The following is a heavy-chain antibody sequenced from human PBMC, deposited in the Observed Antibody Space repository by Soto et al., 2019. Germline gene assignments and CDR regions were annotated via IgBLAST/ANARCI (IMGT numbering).Heavy chain of an antibody. J-gene: IGHJ6*02. V-gene: IGHV3-33*01. CDR2: IWYDGSNK. Sequence: QVQLVESGGGVVQPGRSLRLSCAASGFTFSSYGMHWVRQAPGKGLEWVAVIWYDGSNKYYADSVKGRFTIARDNSKNTLDLQMNSLRDEDTAVYYFASGGRMAARHYYCGMDVWGQGTKVTVSS. D-gene: IGHD6-6*01. CDR3: ASGGRMAARHYYCGMDV. CDR1: GFTFSSYG.